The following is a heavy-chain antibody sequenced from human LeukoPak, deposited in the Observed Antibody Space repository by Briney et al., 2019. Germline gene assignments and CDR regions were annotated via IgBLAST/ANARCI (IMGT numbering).Heavy chain of an antibody. CDR3: TTEGHFWSGSYYFDY. D-gene: IGHD3-3*02. Sequence: PGGSLRLSCAAYGFTFSNAWMSWVRQAPGKGLEWVGRIKSKTDGGTTDYAAPVKGRFTISRDDSKNTPYLQMNSLKTEDTAVYYCTTEGHFWSGSYYFDYWGQGTLVTVSS. V-gene: IGHV3-15*01. J-gene: IGHJ4*02. CDR1: GFTFSNAW. CDR2: IKSKTDGGTT.